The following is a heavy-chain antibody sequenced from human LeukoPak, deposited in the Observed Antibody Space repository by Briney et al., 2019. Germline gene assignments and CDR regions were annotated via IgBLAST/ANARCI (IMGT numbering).Heavy chain of an antibody. CDR1: GFTFSSYA. CDR3: AKESSWYGAFDI. D-gene: IGHD6-13*01. CDR2: ISGSGGSP. V-gene: IGHV3-23*01. J-gene: IGHJ3*02. Sequence: QSGGSLRLSCAASGFTFSSYAMSWVRQAPGKGLEWVSAISGSGGSPYYADSVKGRFTISRDNSKNTLYLQMNSLRAEDTAVYYCAKESSWYGAFDIWGQGTMVTVSS.